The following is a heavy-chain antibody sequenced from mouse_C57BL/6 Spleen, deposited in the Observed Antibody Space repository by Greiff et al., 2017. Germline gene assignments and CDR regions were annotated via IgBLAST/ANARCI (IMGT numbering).Heavy chain of an antibody. CDR2: ISSGGSYS. CDR3: ARRGVTGTRGLDY. CDR1: GFTFSSYG. Sequence: EVKVVESGGDLVKPGGSLKLSCAASGFTFSSYGMSWVRQTPDKRLEWVATISSGGSYSYYPDSVTGRFTISRDNAKNTLYLQMSSLKSEDTARYDCARRGVTGTRGLDYWGQGTTLTVSA. V-gene: IGHV5-6*02. D-gene: IGHD4-1*01. J-gene: IGHJ2*01.